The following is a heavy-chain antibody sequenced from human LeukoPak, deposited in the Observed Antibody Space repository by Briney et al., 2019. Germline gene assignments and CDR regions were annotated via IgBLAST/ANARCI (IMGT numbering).Heavy chain of an antibody. V-gene: IGHV3-74*01. CDR2: INSDGSST. J-gene: IGHJ4*02. D-gene: IGHD6-19*01. CDR3: ARRQYSSGWYYFDY. CDR1: GFTFSSYW. Sequence: GGSLRLSCAASGFTFSSYWMHWVRQAPGKGLAWVSRINSDGSSTSYADSVKGRFTISRDNAKNTLYLQMNSLRAEDTAVYYCARRQYSSGWYYFDYWGQGTLVTVSS.